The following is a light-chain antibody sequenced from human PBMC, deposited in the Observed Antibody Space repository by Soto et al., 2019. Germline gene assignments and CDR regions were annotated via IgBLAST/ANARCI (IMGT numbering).Light chain of an antibody. Sequence: EIVLTQSPGTLCLCPGERATLSCRASQSVSSSYLAWSQQKPGQAPRLLIYGASSRATGIPDRSRRSGSGTDFSLTISRLEPEDFAVYYCHQYGSSPLTLGGGTTV. CDR1: QSVSSSY. V-gene: IGKV3-20*01. CDR2: GAS. CDR3: HQYGSSPLT. J-gene: IGKJ4*01.